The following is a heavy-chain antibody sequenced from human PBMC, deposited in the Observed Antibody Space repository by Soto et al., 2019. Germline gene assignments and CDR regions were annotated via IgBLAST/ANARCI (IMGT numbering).Heavy chain of an antibody. J-gene: IGHJ4*02. CDR2: INHSGIT. D-gene: IGHD1-26*01. CDR3: ARGITIVDATEKNYFDS. V-gene: IGHV4-34*01. CDR1: GGSFSGYF. Sequence: PSETLSLTCAVYGGSFSGYFCTWIRQPPWRGLEWIGGINHSGITNYNPSLKSRVAISVDTSKNQFSLKLRSVTSADTAVYYCARGITIVDATEKNYFDSWGQGTLVPVCS.